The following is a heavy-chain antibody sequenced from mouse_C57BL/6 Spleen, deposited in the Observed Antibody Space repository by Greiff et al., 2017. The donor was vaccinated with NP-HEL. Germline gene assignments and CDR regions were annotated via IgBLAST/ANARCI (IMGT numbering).Heavy chain of an antibody. J-gene: IGHJ1*03. CDR1: GYTFTSYW. V-gene: IGHV1-52*01. CDR2: IDPSDSET. CDR3: ARWDYYGSSPHFDV. Sequence: QVQLQQPGAELVRPGSSVKLSCKASGYTFTSYWMHWVKQRPIQGLEWIGNIDPSDSETHYNQQFKDKATLTVDKSSSTAYMQLSSLTSEDSAVYYCARWDYYGSSPHFDVWGTGTTVTVSS. D-gene: IGHD1-1*01.